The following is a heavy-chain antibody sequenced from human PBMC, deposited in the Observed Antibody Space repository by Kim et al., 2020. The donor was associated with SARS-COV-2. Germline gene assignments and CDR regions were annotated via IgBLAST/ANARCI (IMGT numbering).Heavy chain of an antibody. J-gene: IGHJ4*02. D-gene: IGHD6-19*01. CDR2: INHSGST. CDR1: GGSFSGYY. CDR3: ARGVGWLVRTTPRGYFDY. Sequence: SETLSLTCAVYGGSFSGYYWSWIRQPPGKGLEWIGEINHSGSTNYNPSLKSRVTISVDTSKNQFSLKLSSVTAADTAVYYCARGVGWLVRTTPRGYFDYWGQGTLVTVSS. V-gene: IGHV4-34*01.